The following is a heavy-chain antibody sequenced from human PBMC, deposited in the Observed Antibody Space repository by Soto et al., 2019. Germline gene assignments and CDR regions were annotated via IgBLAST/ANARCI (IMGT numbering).Heavy chain of an antibody. CDR3: ARSYDFWSGYLAPEMDYYGMDV. J-gene: IGHJ6*02. V-gene: IGHV3-53*01. Sequence: PGGSLRLSCAASGFTVSSNYMSWVRQAPGKGLEWVSVIYTGGSTYYADSVKGRFTISRDNSKNTLYLQMNSLRAEETAVYYCARSYDFWSGYLAPEMDYYGMDVWGQGTTVTVSS. D-gene: IGHD3-3*01. CDR2: IYTGGST. CDR1: GFTVSSNY.